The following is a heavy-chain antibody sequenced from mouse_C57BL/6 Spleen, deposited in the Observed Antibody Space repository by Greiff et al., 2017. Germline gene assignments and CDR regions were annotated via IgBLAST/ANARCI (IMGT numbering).Heavy chain of an antibody. CDR2: ISNGGGST. V-gene: IGHV5-12*01. D-gene: IGHD2-5*01. CDR1: GFTFSDYY. CDR3: ARRGDSNFFDY. J-gene: IGHJ2*01. Sequence: EVMLVESGGGLVQPGGSLKLSCAASGFTFSDYYMYWVRQTPEKRLEWVAYISNGGGSTYYPDTVKGRFTISRDNATNTLYLQMSRLKSEDTAMYYCARRGDSNFFDYWGQGTTLTVSS.